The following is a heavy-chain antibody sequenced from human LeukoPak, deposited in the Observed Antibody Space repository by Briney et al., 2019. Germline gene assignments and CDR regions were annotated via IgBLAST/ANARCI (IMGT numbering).Heavy chain of an antibody. CDR1: GASIRHTNNY. CDR3: AGPSIAAPISDLRYYYYMDV. V-gene: IGHV4-39*07. D-gene: IGHD6-6*01. J-gene: IGHJ6*03. Sequence: SETLSLTCSVSGASIRHTNNYWGWIRQPPGEGLEWIGSVSFGGSNRYSPSLQSRVTISVETSKNHFSLNLRSVTAADTAVYYCAGPSIAAPISDLRYYYYMDVWGKGTTVTVSS. CDR2: VSFGGSN.